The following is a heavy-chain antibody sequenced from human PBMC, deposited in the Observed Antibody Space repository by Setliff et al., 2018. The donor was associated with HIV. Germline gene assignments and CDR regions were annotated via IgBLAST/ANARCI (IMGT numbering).Heavy chain of an antibody. V-gene: IGHV1-69*05. CDR2: VIPIFSTT. Sequence: SVKVSCKASGGTFSSYAFSWVRQAPGQGLEWMGVVIPIFSTTNYAQKFQGRVTITTDESTDTAYMELSSLRSEDTAVYYCARVGSSPPEYFDYWGQGTLVTVSS. CDR3: ARVGSSPPEYFDY. D-gene: IGHD1-26*01. J-gene: IGHJ4*01. CDR1: GGTFSSYA.